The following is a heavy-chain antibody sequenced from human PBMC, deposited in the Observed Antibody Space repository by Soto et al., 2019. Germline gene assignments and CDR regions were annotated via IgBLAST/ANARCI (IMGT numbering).Heavy chain of an antibody. CDR3: AKGYGDYVGGNYYYYYGMDV. CDR2: IIPIFGTA. D-gene: IGHD4-17*01. V-gene: IGHV1-69*13. J-gene: IGHJ6*02. Sequence: SVKVSCKASGGTFSSYAISWVRQAPGQGLEWMGGIIPIFGTANYAQKFQGRATITADESTSTAYMELSSLRSEDTAVYYCAKGYGDYVGGNYYYYYGMDVWGQGTTVTVSS. CDR1: GGTFSSYA.